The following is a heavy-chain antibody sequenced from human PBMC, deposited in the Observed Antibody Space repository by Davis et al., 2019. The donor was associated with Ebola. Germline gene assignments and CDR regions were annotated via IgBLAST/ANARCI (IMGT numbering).Heavy chain of an antibody. D-gene: IGHD1-26*01. J-gene: IGHJ6*02. V-gene: IGHV1-58*01. CDR3: AADPVLPSGTWGDFYYYGMDV. Sequence: SVTVSCKASGFTFSNSALQWVRQARGQRLEWIGWIVVGSGNTEYAQKFQERVTISRDTSTNTAYMELSSLRSEDTAVYYCAADPVLPSGTWGDFYYYGMDVWGQGTTVTVSS. CDR2: IVVGSGNT. CDR1: GFTFSNSA.